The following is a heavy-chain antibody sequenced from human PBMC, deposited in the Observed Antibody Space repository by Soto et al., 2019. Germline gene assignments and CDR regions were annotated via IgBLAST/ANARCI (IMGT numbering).Heavy chain of an antibody. D-gene: IGHD4-17*01. J-gene: IGHJ6*02. CDR2: IHYSGST. CDR1: GGSISSGGYY. V-gene: IGHV4-31*03. CDR3: ARGTTVVKYGMDV. Sequence: QVQLQESGPGLVKPSQTLSLTCTVSGGSISSGGYYWSWIRQHPGKGLEWIGYIHYSGSTYYNPSLKSRVTISVDTSKNTFSLKLSSVTAADTAVYYCARGTTVVKYGMDVWGQGTTVTVSS.